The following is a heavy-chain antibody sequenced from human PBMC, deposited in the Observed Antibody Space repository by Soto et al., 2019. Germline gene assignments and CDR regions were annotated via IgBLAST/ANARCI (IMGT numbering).Heavy chain of an antibody. V-gene: IGHV4-39*01. CDR3: ARHAAYDSVWGKSDGSDC. D-gene: IGHD3-16*01. CDR1: GGSISSNSYY. Sequence: QLQLQESGPGLVKPSETLSLACTVSGGSISSNSYYWDWIRQPPGKGLEWIGSMYYSGATYHNPSLQSRVTISVDTSKNQFSLHLSSVTAADTAVYYCARHAAYDSVWGKSDGSDCWGQGTLVTVSS. CDR2: MYYSGAT. J-gene: IGHJ4*02.